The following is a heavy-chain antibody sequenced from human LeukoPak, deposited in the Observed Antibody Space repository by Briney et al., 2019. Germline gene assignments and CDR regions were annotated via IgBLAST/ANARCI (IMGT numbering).Heavy chain of an antibody. Sequence: PSQILSLTCAVSGGSISSGGYSWSWIRQPPGKGLEWIGYIYHSGSTYYNPSLKSRVTISVDRSKNQFSLKLSSVTAADTAVYYCARAPLLWFGESNYYYYYGMDVWGKGTTVTVSS. J-gene: IGHJ6*04. V-gene: IGHV4-30-2*01. CDR1: GGSISSGGYS. CDR2: IYHSGST. CDR3: ARAPLLWFGESNYYYYYGMDV. D-gene: IGHD3-10*01.